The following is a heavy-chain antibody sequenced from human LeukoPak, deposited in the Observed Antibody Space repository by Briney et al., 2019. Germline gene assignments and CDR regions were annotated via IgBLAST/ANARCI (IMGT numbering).Heavy chain of an antibody. D-gene: IGHD1-20*01. CDR2: IYYSGST. J-gene: IGHJ6*03. V-gene: IGHV4-59*01. CDR3: AGATTWAYNYSNYYYYMDV. CDR1: GGSISSYY. Sequence: PSETLSLTCTVSGGSISSYYWSWIRQPPGKGLEWIGYIYYSGSTNYNPSLKSRVTISVDTSKNQFSLKLSSVTAADTAVYYCAGATTWAYNYSNYYYYMDVWGKGTTVTVSS.